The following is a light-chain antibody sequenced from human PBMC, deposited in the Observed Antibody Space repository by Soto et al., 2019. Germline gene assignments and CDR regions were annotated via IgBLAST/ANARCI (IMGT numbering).Light chain of an antibody. CDR1: QSISSNF. CDR3: QQYGGSARK. CDR2: GAS. J-gene: IGKJ1*01. V-gene: IGKV3-20*01. Sequence: EIVLTQSPGTLSLSPGEGATLSCRASQSISSNFLAWYQQKRGQAPRLLIHGASNRATGIPDRFSGSGSGTDFTLTITRLEPEDFAVYYSQQYGGSARKFGQGPNADI.